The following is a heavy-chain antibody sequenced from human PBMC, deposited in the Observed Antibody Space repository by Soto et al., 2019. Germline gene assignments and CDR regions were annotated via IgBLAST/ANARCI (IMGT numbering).Heavy chain of an antibody. Sequence: SETLSLTCTVSGGSISSYYWSWIRQPPGKGLEWIGYFYYSGSTNYNPSLKSRVTISVDTSKNQFSLKLSSVTAADTAVYYCARGTLTSYSDYWGQGTLVTV. CDR2: FYYSGST. CDR3: ARGTLTSYSDY. J-gene: IGHJ4*02. V-gene: IGHV4-59*01. CDR1: GGSISSYY.